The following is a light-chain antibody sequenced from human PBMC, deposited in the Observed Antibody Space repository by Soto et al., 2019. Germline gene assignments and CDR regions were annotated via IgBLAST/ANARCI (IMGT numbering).Light chain of an antibody. CDR3: QQYGSSPFT. CDR1: QSVSSY. Sequence: EVVLTQSPATLSLSPGERATLSCRASQSVSSYLAWYQQKPGQAPRLLIYGASTRATGIPARFSGSGSGADFTLTINTLEPEDFAAYYCQQYGSSPFTFGPGTKVDI. J-gene: IGKJ3*01. V-gene: IGKV3-20*01. CDR2: GAS.